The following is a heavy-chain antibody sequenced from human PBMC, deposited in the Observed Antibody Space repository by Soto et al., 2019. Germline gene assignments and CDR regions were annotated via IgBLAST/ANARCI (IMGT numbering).Heavy chain of an antibody. J-gene: IGHJ5*02. CDR3: ARAQSDLDYGVCRFDP. CDR2: IYYSGST. Sequence: SETLSLTCTVSGGSISSYYWSWIRQPPGKGLEWIGYIYYSGSTNYNPSLKSRVTISVDTSKNQFSLKLSSVTAADTAVYYCARAQSDLDYGVCRFDPWGQGTLVTVSS. V-gene: IGHV4-59*01. CDR1: GGSISSYY. D-gene: IGHD4-17*01.